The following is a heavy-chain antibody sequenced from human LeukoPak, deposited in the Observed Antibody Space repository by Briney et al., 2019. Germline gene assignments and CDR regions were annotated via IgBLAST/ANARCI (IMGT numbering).Heavy chain of an antibody. CDR2: INHSGST. CDR3: ARDLGPY. CDR1: GGSFSGYY. J-gene: IGHJ4*02. Sequence: SETLSLTCAVYGGSFSGYYWSWIRQPPGKGLEWIGEINHSGSTNYNPSLKSRVTISVDTSKNQFSLKLSSVTAADTAVYYCARDLGPYWGQGTLVTVSS. D-gene: IGHD3-16*01. V-gene: IGHV4-34*01.